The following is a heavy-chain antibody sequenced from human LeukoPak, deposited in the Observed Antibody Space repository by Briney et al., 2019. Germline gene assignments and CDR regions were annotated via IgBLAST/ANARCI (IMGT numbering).Heavy chain of an antibody. CDR1: GYTFTDSY. CDR3: ARSARHCNNGVCFTDYYIDL. Sequence: ASLKVSCKTSGYTFTDSYIHWVRQAPGQGLEWMGRINPNSGDPNYPQKFQGRGTMTRDTSISTTYMEMSSLTSDDTAVYYCARSARHCNNGVCFTDYYIDLWGKGTTVIVSS. J-gene: IGHJ6*03. CDR2: INPNSGDP. D-gene: IGHD2-8*01. V-gene: IGHV1-2*06.